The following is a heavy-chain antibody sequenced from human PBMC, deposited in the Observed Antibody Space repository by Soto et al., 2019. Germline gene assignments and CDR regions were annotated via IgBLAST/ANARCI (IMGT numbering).Heavy chain of an antibody. V-gene: IGHV3-23*01. Sequence: GGSLRLSYAASGFTFSSYAMSWVRQAPGKGLEWVSAISGSGGSTYYADSVEGRFTISRDNSKNTLYLQMNSLRAEDTAVYYCAKSSRIAAAGPFDYWGQGTLVTVSS. CDR2: ISGSGGST. CDR1: GFTFSSYA. D-gene: IGHD6-13*01. J-gene: IGHJ4*02. CDR3: AKSSRIAAAGPFDY.